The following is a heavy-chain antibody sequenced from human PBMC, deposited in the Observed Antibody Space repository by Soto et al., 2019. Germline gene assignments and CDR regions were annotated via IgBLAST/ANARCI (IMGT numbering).Heavy chain of an antibody. CDR3: ARVWFLDY. Sequence: PGGSLRLSCAASGFTFSTYWMSWVRQTPGKGLEWVANINEDGSERYYVDSVKGRFTISRDNAKNSLYLQMNSLRGEDTAVYYCARVWFLDYWGKXTLGTVS. V-gene: IGHV3-7*05. CDR2: INEDGSER. D-gene: IGHD2-21*01. CDR1: GFTFSTYW. J-gene: IGHJ4*02.